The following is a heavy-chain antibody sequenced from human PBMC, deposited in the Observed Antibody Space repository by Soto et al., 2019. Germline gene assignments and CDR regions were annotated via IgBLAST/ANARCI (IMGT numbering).Heavy chain of an antibody. V-gene: IGHV3-74*01. CDR3: ARDRVHGPGSLEY. CDR1: EFTLSSYW. J-gene: IGHJ4*02. Sequence: EVQLVESGGGSVQPGESLRLSCAASEFTLSSYWMHLVRQAPGKGLVWVSRITGDGSGANYADSVKGRFTISRDNAKNTLYLQMHSLRAEDTAVYYCARDRVHGPGSLEYWGQGLLVTVSA. D-gene: IGHD3-10*01. CDR2: ITGDGSGA.